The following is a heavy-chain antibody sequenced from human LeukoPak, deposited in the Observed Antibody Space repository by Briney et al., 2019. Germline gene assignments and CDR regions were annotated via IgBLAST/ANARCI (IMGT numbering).Heavy chain of an antibody. D-gene: IGHD2-21*02. J-gene: IGHJ4*02. CDR2: ISSSGSTI. CDR3: ARDGPATAPDY. CDR1: GFTFSDYY. V-gene: IGHV3-11*01. Sequence: GGSLRLSCAASGFTFSDYYMSWIRQAPGKGLEWVSHISSSGSTIYYADSVRGRFTISRDNAKNSLYLQMNSLRAEDTAVYYCARDGPATAPDYWGQGTLVTVSS.